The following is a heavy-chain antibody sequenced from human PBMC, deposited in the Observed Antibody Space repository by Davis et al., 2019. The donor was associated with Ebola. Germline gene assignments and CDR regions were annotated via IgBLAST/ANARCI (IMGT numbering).Heavy chain of an antibody. Sequence: PGGSLRLSCTVSGGSISNFYWSWIRQPAWKGLAWIGRIYGSGSANYNPSLKSRLTMSVDTSKNQFSLQLSSVTAGDTAVYFCAGGDYSAYWGYCLDSWGQGTLVTVAS. J-gene: IGHJ4*02. CDR2: IYGSGSA. CDR3: AGGDYSAYWGYCLDS. CDR1: GGSISNFY. V-gene: IGHV4-4*07. D-gene: IGHD3-22*01.